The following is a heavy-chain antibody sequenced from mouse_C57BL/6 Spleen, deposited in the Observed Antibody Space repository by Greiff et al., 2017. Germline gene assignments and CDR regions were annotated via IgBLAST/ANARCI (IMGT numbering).Heavy chain of an antibody. J-gene: IGHJ3*01. D-gene: IGHD1-1*02. V-gene: IGHV14-4*01. Sequence: EVQLQQSGAELVRPGASVKLSCTASGFNIKDDYMHWVKPRPEQGLEWIGWIDPENGDTEYASKFQGKATITADTSSNTAYLQLSSLTSEDTAVYYCTTARWGAYWGQGTLVTVSA. CDR3: TTARWGAY. CDR1: GFNIKDDY. CDR2: IDPENGDT.